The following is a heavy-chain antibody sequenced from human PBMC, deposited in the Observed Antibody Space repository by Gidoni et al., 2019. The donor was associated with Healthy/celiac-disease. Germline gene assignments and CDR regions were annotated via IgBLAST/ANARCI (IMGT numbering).Heavy chain of an antibody. CDR1: GGTLSSYA. Sequence: QVQLVQSGAEVKKPGYSVKVSCKASGGTLSSYAISWVRQAPGQGLEWMGGIIPIVGTANYAQKFQGRVTITADESTSTAYMELSSLRSEDTAVYYCARDRADYGDHGGYFDLWGRGTLVTVSS. CDR3: ARDRADYGDHGGYFDL. CDR2: IIPIVGTA. V-gene: IGHV1-69*01. D-gene: IGHD4-17*01. J-gene: IGHJ2*01.